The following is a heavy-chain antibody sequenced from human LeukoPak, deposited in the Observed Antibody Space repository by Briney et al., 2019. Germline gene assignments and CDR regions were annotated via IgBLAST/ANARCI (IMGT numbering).Heavy chain of an antibody. V-gene: IGHV4-59*01. Sequence: SETLSLTCTVSGGSISSYYWSWIRQPPGKGLEWIGYIYYSGSTNYNPPLKSRVTISVDTSKNQFSLKLSSVTAADTAVYYCARDLGGGSYYAGLDIWGQGTMVTVSS. D-gene: IGHD1-26*01. CDR2: IYYSGST. J-gene: IGHJ3*02. CDR1: GGSISSYY. CDR3: ARDLGGGSYYAGLDI.